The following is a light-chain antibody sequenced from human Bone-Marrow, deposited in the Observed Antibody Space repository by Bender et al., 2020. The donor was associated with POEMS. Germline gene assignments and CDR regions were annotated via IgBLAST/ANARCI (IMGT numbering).Light chain of an antibody. Sequence: QSPLTQPASVSGSPGQAITISCTGTGSDIGAYGFVSWYQQYPGKAPKLMIYETNKRPSGVSNRFSGSRSGNTASLTISGLQAEDEADYYCCSYVGSSTFFFGTGTEVSVL. V-gene: IGLV2-23*01. CDR2: ETN. CDR3: CSYVGSSTFF. J-gene: IGLJ1*01. CDR1: GSDIGAYGF.